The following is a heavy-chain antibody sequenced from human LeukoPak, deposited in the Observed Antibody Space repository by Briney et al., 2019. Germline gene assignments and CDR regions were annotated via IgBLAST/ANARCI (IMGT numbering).Heavy chain of an antibody. CDR1: GSSFTSYW. J-gene: IGHJ6*03. Sequence: GESLQISCQGSGSSFTSYWIGWVRQLPGKGLEWMGIIYPDDSDTRYSPSFEGQVIISVDKSISTASLQWSSLKASDTATYYCARHGHCTNGVCYSNCYYYMDVWGKGTTVTVSS. V-gene: IGHV5-51*01. D-gene: IGHD2-8*01. CDR2: IYPDDSDT. CDR3: ARHGHCTNGVCYSNCYYYMDV.